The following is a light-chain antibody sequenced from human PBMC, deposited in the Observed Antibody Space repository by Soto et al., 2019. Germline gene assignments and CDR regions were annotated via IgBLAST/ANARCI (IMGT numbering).Light chain of an antibody. CDR2: DVN. Sequence: QSALTQPRSVSGSPGQSVTLSCTGTSSDVGGYNYVSWYQQHPGKAPKLMIDDVNKRPSGVPDRLSGSRSGNTASLTISGLQAEDEADYYCCSYAGSYTWVFGGGTKLTVL. CDR3: CSYAGSYTWV. V-gene: IGLV2-11*01. CDR1: SSDVGGYNY. J-gene: IGLJ3*02.